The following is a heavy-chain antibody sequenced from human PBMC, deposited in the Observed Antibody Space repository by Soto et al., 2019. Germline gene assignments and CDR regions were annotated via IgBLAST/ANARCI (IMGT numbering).Heavy chain of an antibody. CDR2: INPNSGGT. CDR3: ARTSYCSGGSCLNYYYGMDV. CDR1: GYTFTGYY. V-gene: IGHV1-2*04. Sequence: ASVKVSFKASGYTFTGYYMHWVRQAPGQGLEWMGWINPNSGGTNYAQKFQGWVTMTRDTSISTAYMELSRLRSDDTAVYYCARTSYCSGGSCLNYYYGMDVWGQGTTVTVSS. D-gene: IGHD2-15*01. J-gene: IGHJ6*02.